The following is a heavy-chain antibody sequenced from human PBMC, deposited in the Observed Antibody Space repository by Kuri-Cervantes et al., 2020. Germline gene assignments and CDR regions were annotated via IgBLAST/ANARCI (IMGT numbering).Heavy chain of an antibody. CDR2: IGTAGDT. V-gene: IGHV3-13*01. J-gene: IGHJ4*02. CDR3: ARGGILGYCSGGSCYSPDY. Sequence: GESLKISCAASGFTFSSYDMHWVRQATGKGLEWVSAIGTAGDTYYPGSVKGRFTISRENAKNSLYLQMNSLRAEDTAVYYCARGGILGYCSGGSCYSPDYWGQGTLVTVSS. D-gene: IGHD2-15*01. CDR1: GFTFSSYD.